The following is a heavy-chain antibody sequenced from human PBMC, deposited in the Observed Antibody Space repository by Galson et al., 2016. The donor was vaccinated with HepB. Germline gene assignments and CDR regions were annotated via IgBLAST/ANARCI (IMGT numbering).Heavy chain of an antibody. Sequence: SLRLSCAASGFTFSSYGMHWVRQAPGKGLEWVALIWYDGSNQYYVDSVKGRFTISRDNSKNTLYLQMHSLRAEDTAVYYCARDGWGSSTYYYYYMDVWGKGTTVTVSS. CDR1: GFTFSSYG. J-gene: IGHJ6*03. CDR3: ARDGWGSSTYYYYYMDV. CDR2: IWYDGSNQ. D-gene: IGHD3-10*01. V-gene: IGHV3-33*01.